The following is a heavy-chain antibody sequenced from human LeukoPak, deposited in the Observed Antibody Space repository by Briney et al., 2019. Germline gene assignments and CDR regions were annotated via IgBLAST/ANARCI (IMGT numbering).Heavy chain of an antibody. CDR1: GYPFASYG. CDR3: ATDLNDCGGNLVFGY. V-gene: IGHV1-18*01. Sequence: ASVKVSCKASGYPFASYGISWVRQAPGQGLEWMGWISAYKGNTNYAQKFQGRVTMTEDTSTDTAYMELSSLRSEDTAVYYCATDLNDCGGNLVFGYWGQGTLVTVSS. CDR2: ISAYKGNT. D-gene: IGHD4-17*01. J-gene: IGHJ4*02.